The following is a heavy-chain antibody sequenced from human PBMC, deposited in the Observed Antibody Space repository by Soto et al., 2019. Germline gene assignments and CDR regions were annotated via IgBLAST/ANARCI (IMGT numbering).Heavy chain of an antibody. V-gene: IGHV5-51*01. Sequence: EVQLVQSGAEVKKPGESLKISCKGSGYSFTSYWIGWLRQMPGKGLEWMGIIYPGDSDTRYSPSFQGQVTISADKSINTAYLQWSSLKASDTAMYYCARTSAAGKYYYGMDVWGQGTTVTVSS. J-gene: IGHJ6*02. CDR1: GYSFTSYW. CDR3: ARTSAAGKYYYGMDV. CDR2: IYPGDSDT. D-gene: IGHD6-13*01.